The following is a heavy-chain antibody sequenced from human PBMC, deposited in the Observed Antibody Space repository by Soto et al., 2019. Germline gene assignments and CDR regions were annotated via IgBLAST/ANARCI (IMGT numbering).Heavy chain of an antibody. CDR3: ARDQPIFRVDMLHCFDY. D-gene: IGHD3-3*01. J-gene: IGHJ4*01. Sequence: LRLSCAASGFTFSSYGMHWVRQAPGKGLEWVAVIWYDGSNKYYADSVKGRFTISRDNSKNTLYLQMNSLRAEDTAVYYCARDQPIFRVDMLHCFDYWGQGTLVTVSS. CDR1: GFTFSSYG. V-gene: IGHV3-33*01. CDR2: IWYDGSNK.